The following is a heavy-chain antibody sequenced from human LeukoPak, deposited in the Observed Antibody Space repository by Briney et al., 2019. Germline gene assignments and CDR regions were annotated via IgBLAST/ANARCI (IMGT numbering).Heavy chain of an antibody. V-gene: IGHV4-34*01. D-gene: IGHD2-15*01. CDR3: ARGWCSGGSCYFRKSRYHFDY. J-gene: IGHJ4*02. CDR2: INHSGST. CDR1: GGSFSGYY. Sequence: SETLSLTCAVYGGSFSGYYWSWIRQPPGKGLEWIGEINHSGSTNYNPSLKSRVTISVDTSKNQFSLKLSSVTAADTAVYYCARGWCSGGSCYFRKSRYHFDYWGQGTLVTVSS.